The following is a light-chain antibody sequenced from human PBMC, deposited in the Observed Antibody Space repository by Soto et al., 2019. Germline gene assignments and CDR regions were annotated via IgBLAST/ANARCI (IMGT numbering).Light chain of an antibody. J-gene: IGKJ2*01. Sequence: EIMLTQSPATLSLSPGERATLSCRASQSVGSYLAWYQQKPGQTPRLLIYDASNRATGVPARFSGSGSGTDFTLTISSLEPEHFAVYYCHQRNNWPPDTFGQGTNLEIK. CDR2: DAS. CDR1: QSVGSY. V-gene: IGKV3-11*01. CDR3: HQRNNWPPDT.